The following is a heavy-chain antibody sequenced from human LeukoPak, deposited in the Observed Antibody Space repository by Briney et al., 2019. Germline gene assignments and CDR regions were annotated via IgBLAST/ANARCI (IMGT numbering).Heavy chain of an antibody. V-gene: IGHV1-18*01. D-gene: IGHD1-26*01. CDR2: ISAYNGNT. Sequence: ASVKVSCTASGYTFTSYGISWVRQAPGQGLEWMGWISAYNGNTNYAQKLQGRVTMTTDTSTSTAYMELRSLRSDDTAVYYCARSHGNSGSYWLSYWGQGTLVTVSS. CDR1: GYTFTSYG. J-gene: IGHJ4*02. CDR3: ARSHGNSGSYWLSY.